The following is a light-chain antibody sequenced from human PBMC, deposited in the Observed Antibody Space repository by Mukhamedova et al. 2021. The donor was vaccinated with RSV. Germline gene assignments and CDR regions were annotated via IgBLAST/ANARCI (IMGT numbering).Light chain of an antibody. CDR3: QQYGSSSLT. Sequence: SVSNNYLAWYQQKPGQAPRLLIYGASTRATGIPDRVSGSGSGTDFTLTINKLEPEDFAVYFCQQYGSSSLTFGGGTKVEIK. CDR1: SVSNNY. J-gene: IGKJ4*01. V-gene: IGKV3-20*01. CDR2: GAS.